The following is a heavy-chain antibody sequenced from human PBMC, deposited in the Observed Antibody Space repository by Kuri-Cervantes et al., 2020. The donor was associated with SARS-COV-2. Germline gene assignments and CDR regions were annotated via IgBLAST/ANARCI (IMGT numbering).Heavy chain of an antibody. CDR3: SRSPTTVRGNWFDP. CDR2: INPSDGTT. V-gene: IGHV1-46*01. CDR1: GYTFTNYH. Sequence: ASVKVSCKASGYTFTNYHMHWVRQAPGQGLEWIGIINPSDGTTMYAQIFQGRVSMTRDTSTNTVYMELSSLRSEDAAVYYCSRSPTTVRGNWFDPWGQGTLVTVSS. J-gene: IGHJ5*02. D-gene: IGHD4-11*01.